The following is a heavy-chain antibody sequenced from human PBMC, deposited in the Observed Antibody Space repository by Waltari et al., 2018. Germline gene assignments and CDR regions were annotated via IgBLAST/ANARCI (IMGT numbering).Heavy chain of an antibody. CDR3: VREPSSSEGLDP. J-gene: IGHJ5*02. V-gene: IGHV4-39*07. CDR1: GGSVSSSSYY. CDR2: VYYTGKT. D-gene: IGHD6-6*01. Sequence: QPQLQESGPGLVKPSETLSLTCTVSGGSVSSSSYYWGWVRQSPGKGLEWIGSVYYTGKTYHNPSLKRRFTISVAASKNQFSLSVNSVTAADTAVYYCVREPSSSEGLDPWGQGSLVYVSS.